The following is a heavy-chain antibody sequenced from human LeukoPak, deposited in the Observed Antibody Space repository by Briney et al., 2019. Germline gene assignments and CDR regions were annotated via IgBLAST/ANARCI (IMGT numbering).Heavy chain of an antibody. V-gene: IGHV3-23*01. D-gene: IGHD6-19*01. CDR1: GFTFSSYA. J-gene: IGHJ4*02. Sequence: GGSLRLSCAASGFTFSSYAMSWVRQAPGKGLQWVSLISGSGGNTYYTDSVQGRFTISRDNSRNTLYLQMNSLRAEDTAVYYCAKRDNSGWYYFDYWGQGTLVTVSS. CDR2: ISGSGGNT. CDR3: AKRDNSGWYYFDY.